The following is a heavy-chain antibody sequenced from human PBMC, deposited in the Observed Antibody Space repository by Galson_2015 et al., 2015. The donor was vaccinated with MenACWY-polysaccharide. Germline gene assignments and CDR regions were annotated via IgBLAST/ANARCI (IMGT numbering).Heavy chain of an antibody. Sequence: SLRLSCAASGFTFSNYAMSWVRQAPGKGLEWVSDISGSGGSTSYADSVEGRFTISRDNSKNTLYLQMNSLRAEDTAVYYCAQQGYSYGLFYFDYWGQGTLVTVSS. J-gene: IGHJ4*02. D-gene: IGHD5-18*01. V-gene: IGHV3-23*01. CDR1: GFTFSNYA. CDR2: ISGSGGST. CDR3: AQQGYSYGLFYFDY.